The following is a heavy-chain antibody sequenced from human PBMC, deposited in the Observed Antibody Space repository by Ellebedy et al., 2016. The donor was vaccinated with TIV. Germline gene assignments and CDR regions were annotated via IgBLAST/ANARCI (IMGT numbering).Heavy chain of an antibody. CDR2: IYYSGST. Sequence: SETLSLTXTVSGGSISSYYWSWIRQPPGKGLEWIGYIYYSGSTNYNPSLKSRVTISVDTSKNQFSLKLSSVTAADTAVYYCARDGLNDYGDYKYYYGMDGWGQGTTVTVSS. V-gene: IGHV4-59*01. J-gene: IGHJ6*02. D-gene: IGHD4-17*01. CDR1: GGSISSYY. CDR3: ARDGLNDYGDYKYYYGMDG.